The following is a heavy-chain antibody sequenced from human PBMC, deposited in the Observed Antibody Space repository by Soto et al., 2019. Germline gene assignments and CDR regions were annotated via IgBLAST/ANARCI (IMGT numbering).Heavy chain of an antibody. J-gene: IGHJ1*01. V-gene: IGHV3-48*01. Sequence: PGGSLRLSCAASGFTFSGFAISCVRKAPGKGLEWVSYISSSSGTIYYADSVKGRFTISRDNAKNSLYLQMNSLRAEDTAVYYCARAGLVAKYQLPEYFQHWGQGTLVTVSS. CDR1: GFTFSGFA. D-gene: IGHD2-2*01. CDR2: ISSSSGTI. CDR3: ARAGLVAKYQLPEYFQH.